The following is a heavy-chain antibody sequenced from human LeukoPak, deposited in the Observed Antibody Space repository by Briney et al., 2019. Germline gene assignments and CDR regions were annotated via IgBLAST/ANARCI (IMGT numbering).Heavy chain of an antibody. CDR1: GGSISSYY. J-gene: IGHJ3*02. V-gene: IGHV4-59*01. CDR3: ARAYWADDAFDI. CDR2: IYYSGST. D-gene: IGHD2-8*02. Sequence: SETLSLTCTVSGGSISSYYWSWIRQPPGKGLEWIGYIYYSGSTNYNPSLKSRVSMSVDTSKNQFSLKLSSVTAADTAVYYCARAYWADDAFDIWGQGTMVTVSS.